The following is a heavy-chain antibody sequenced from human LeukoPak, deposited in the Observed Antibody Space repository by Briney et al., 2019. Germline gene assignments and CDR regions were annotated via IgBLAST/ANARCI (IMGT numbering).Heavy chain of an antibody. D-gene: IGHD2-21*02. CDR1: GFDFSSYG. V-gene: IGHV3-30*03. CDR2: ISYDGTNK. J-gene: IGHJ4*02. CDR3: ARGFVLGAAKNYFDY. Sequence: GGSLRLSCAASGFDFSSYGMHWVRQAPGKGLEWVAVISYDGTNKYYADSVKGRFTISRDNSKNTLSLQMNSLRAEDTALYYCARGFVLGAAKNYFDYWGQGALVTVSS.